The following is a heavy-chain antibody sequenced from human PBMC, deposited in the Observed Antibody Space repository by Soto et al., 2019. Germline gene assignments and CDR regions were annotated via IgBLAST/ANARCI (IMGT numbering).Heavy chain of an antibody. CDR2: ISYDGRET. CDR3: ATDPVAVTGSFIDS. CDR1: GFTFSAYA. J-gene: IGHJ4*02. Sequence: GGSLRLSCAASGFTFSAYAFHWVRQAPGKGLEWLSVISYDGRETHYADSVEGRFIISRDSSKKTAYLQMNSLRGDDTAVYFCATDPVAVTGSFIDSWGQGTLVTVSS. V-gene: IGHV3-30-3*01. D-gene: IGHD2-21*02.